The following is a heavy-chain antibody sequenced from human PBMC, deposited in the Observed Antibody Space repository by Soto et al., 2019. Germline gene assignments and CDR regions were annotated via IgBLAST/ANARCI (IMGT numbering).Heavy chain of an antibody. CDR3: AREVGSIAGAGMDAFDI. V-gene: IGHV3-21*01. Sequence: GSLRLSCAASGFTFSSYSMNWVRQAPGKGLEWVSSISSSSSYIYYADSVKGRFTISRDNAKNSLYLQMNSLRAEDTAVYYCAREVGSIAGAGMDAFDIWGQGTMVTVSS. J-gene: IGHJ3*02. CDR1: GFTFSSYS. CDR2: ISSSSSYI. D-gene: IGHD6-19*01.